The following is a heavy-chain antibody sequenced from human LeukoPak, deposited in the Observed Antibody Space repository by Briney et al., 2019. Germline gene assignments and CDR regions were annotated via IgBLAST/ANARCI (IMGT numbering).Heavy chain of an antibody. V-gene: IGHV3-7*01. CDR1: GFTLSSYW. CDR2: IKQDGSEK. CDR3: ARRAGAYSHPYDY. J-gene: IGHJ4*02. Sequence: GGSLRLSCAASGFTLSSYWMTRVRQAPGKGLEWVANIKQDGSEKYYVDSVKGRFTISRDNAKNSLYLQMNSLRVEDTAVYYCARRAGAYSHPYDYWGQGTLVTVSS. D-gene: IGHD4/OR15-4a*01.